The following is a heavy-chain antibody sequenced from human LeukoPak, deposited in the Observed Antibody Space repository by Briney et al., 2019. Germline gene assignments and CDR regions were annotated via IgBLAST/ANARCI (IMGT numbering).Heavy chain of an antibody. Sequence: ASVKVSCKASGYTFTGYYMHWVRQAPGQGLEWMGWINPNSGGTNYAQKFQGRVTMTRDTSISTAYMELSRLRSDDTAVYYCARDALFSQSSRAFDPWGQGTLVTVSS. CDR3: ARDALFSQSSRAFDP. CDR1: GYTFTGYY. D-gene: IGHD3-10*01. CDR2: INPNSGGT. V-gene: IGHV1-2*02. J-gene: IGHJ5*02.